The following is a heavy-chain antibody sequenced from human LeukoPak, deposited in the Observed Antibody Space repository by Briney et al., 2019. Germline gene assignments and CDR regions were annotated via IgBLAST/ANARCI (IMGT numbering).Heavy chain of an antibody. J-gene: IGHJ5*02. CDR2: INHSGST. D-gene: IGHD3-22*01. Sequence: SETLSLTCAVYGGSFSGYYWSWIRQPPGKGLEWVGEINHSGSTNYNPSLKSRVTISVDTSKNQFSLKLSSVTPADTAVYYCARSYDSSGYYYAGNWFDPWGQGTLVTVSS. CDR1: GGSFSGYY. V-gene: IGHV4-34*01. CDR3: ARSYDSSGYYYAGNWFDP.